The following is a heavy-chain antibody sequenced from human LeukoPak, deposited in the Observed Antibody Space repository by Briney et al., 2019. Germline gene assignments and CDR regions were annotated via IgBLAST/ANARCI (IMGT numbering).Heavy chain of an antibody. J-gene: IGHJ4*02. Sequence: GGSLRLYCAVSGFSVSGYWITWVRQPPGKGLEWVANIKQDGSEKNYVDSVKGRFTISRDNAENSLFLQMNSLRVEDTAVYYCAREWQGGIAAAGTRIEGDYWGQGTLVAVSS. CDR3: AREWQGGIAAAGTRIEGDY. CDR1: GFSVSGYW. V-gene: IGHV3-7*01. D-gene: IGHD6-13*01. CDR2: IKQDGSEK.